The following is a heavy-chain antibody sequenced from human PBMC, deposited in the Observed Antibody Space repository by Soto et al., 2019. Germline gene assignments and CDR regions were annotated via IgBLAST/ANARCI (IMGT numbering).Heavy chain of an antibody. CDR1: GYSFTSYW. D-gene: IGHD3-22*01. Sequence: LGESLKISCKGSGYSFTSYWISWVRQMPGKGLEWMGRIDPSDSYTNYSPSFQGHVTISADKSISTAYLQWSSLKASDTAMYYCARHSTYDSRGYDWFDPWGQGTLVTVPQ. V-gene: IGHV5-10-1*01. CDR2: IDPSDSYT. CDR3: ARHSTYDSRGYDWFDP. J-gene: IGHJ5*02.